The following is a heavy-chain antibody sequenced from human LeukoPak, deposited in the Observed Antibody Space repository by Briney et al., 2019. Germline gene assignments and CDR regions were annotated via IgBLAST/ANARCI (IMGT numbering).Heavy chain of an antibody. CDR2: INHSGST. D-gene: IGHD1-26*01. J-gene: IGHJ4*02. Sequence: PSETLSLTCAVYGGSFSGYYWIWIRQPPGKGLEWIGEINHSGSTNYNTSLKSRVTISVDTSKNQFSLKLSSVTAADTAVYYCASSVGATRRNPRLREFVYWGQGTLVTVSS. CDR3: ASSVGATRRNPRLREFVY. V-gene: IGHV4-34*01. CDR1: GGSFSGYY.